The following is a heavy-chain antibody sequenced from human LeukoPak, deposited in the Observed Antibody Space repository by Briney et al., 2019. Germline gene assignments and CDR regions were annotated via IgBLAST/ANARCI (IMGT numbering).Heavy chain of an antibody. V-gene: IGHV1-2*02. J-gene: IGHJ4*02. Sequence: ASVKVSCEASGYTFTDYYMHWVRQAPGQGLEWMGWINPNSGGTKYAQKFQGRVTMTRDTSVNTAYMELSRLTYDDTAVYYCAGLPRYNWNKPLDYWGQGTLVTVSS. CDR3: AGLPRYNWNKPLDY. CDR1: GYTFTDYY. D-gene: IGHD1/OR15-1a*01. CDR2: INPNSGGT.